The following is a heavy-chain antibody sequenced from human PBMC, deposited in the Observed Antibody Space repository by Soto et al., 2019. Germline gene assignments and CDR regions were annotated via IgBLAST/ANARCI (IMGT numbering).Heavy chain of an antibody. J-gene: IGHJ4*02. CDR3: ARLRGGIFGPSDY. CDR1: RFTFSSYA. V-gene: IGHV4-38-2*01. D-gene: IGHD3-3*01. Sequence: GSLRLSCAASRFTFSSYAMSWVRQAPGKGLEWIGSIYHSGSTFYNPSLQSRVTMSVDTSVKQFSLRLKSVTAADTGVYYCARLRGGIFGPSDYWGQGTPVTVSS. CDR2: IYHSGST.